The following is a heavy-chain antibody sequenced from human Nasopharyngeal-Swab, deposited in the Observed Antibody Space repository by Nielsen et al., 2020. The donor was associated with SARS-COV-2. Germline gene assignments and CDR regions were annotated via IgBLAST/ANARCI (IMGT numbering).Heavy chain of an antibody. CDR2: ISYDGSNK. V-gene: IGHV3-30*18. CDR1: GFTFSSYG. J-gene: IGHJ6*03. CDR3: AKGPYYYYYMDV. Sequence: GGSLRLSCAASGFTFSSYGMHWVRQAPGKGLEWVAVISYDGSNKYYADSVKGRFTISRDNSKNTLYLQMNSLRAEDTAVYYCAKGPYYYYYMDVWGKGTTVTVSS.